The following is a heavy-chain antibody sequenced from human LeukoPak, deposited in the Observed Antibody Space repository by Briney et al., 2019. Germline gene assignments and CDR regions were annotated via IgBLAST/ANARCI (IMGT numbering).Heavy chain of an antibody. V-gene: IGHV3-21*01. Sequence: PGGSLRLSCVVSGFTFSSYSMNWVRQAPGKGLEWVSCISGSSSYISYADSVKGRFTISRDNAKNSVYLQMNSLRAEDTAVYYCARDTGPDLDYWGQGTLVTVSS. CDR3: ARDTGPDLDY. CDR1: GFTFSSYS. D-gene: IGHD1-14*01. J-gene: IGHJ4*02. CDR2: ISGSSSYI.